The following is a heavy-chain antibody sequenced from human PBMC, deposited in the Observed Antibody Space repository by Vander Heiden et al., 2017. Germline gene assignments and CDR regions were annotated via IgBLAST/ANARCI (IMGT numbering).Heavy chain of an antibody. D-gene: IGHD5-12*01. V-gene: IGHV3-53*01. CDR2: IYRDGTT. CDR1: GFTVRSNY. CDR3: ASGATQWTF. Sequence: EVQLVQSGGGLVQPGGSLRLSCVVSGFTVRSNYMPWIRQAPGKGLEWVSVIYRDGTTYYADSVKGRFTISRDNSKNTLFLQMNSLRAEDTALYYCASGATQWTFWGQGTLLTVSS. J-gene: IGHJ4*02.